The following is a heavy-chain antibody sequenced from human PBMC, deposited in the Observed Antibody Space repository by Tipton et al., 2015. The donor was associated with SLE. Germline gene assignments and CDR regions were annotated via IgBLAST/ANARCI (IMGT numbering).Heavy chain of an antibody. J-gene: IGHJ3*02. CDR3: ATVLRFLEWLGRDAFDI. CDR2: ISSSGSTI. D-gene: IGHD3-3*01. V-gene: IGHV3-11*04. Sequence: SLRLSCAASGFSFNDYYMSWIRQAPGKGLEWVSYISSSGSTIYYADSVKGRFTISRDNAKNSLYLQMNSLRAEDTAVYYCATVLRFLEWLGRDAFDIWGQGTMVTVSS. CDR1: GFSFNDYY.